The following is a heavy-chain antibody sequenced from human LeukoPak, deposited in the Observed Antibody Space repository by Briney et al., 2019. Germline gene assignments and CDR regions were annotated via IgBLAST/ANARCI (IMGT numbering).Heavy chain of an antibody. J-gene: IGHJ6*02. Sequence: GGSLKLSCAGSGFTFSGSAMHWVPQASGKGLEGVGRFRSKANSYAKAYPASVKGRFTISRDDSKNTAYLQMISLRTEDTAVYYCIATTYDFDYHGMDVWGQGTTVTVSS. D-gene: IGHD1-7*01. CDR3: IATTYDFDYHGMDV. CDR2: FRSKANSYAK. V-gene: IGHV3-73*01. CDR1: GFTFSGSA.